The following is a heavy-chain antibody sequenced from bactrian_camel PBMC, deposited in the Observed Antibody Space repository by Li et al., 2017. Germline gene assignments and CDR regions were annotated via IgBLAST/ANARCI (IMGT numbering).Heavy chain of an antibody. V-gene: IGHV3S6*01. CDR3: AAAQPCGSRNYY. D-gene: IGHD6*01. Sequence: HVQLVESGGGSVQPGGSLRLSCVASGYTKRPYCMNWFRQAPGKGLEWVSGINSGGSMADYADSVKGRFTISRDNAKNTLYLELNSLKTEDTAMYYCAAAQPCGSRNYYWAKGTQVTVS. CDR2: INSGGSMA. J-gene: IGHJ4*01. CDR1: GYTKRPYC.